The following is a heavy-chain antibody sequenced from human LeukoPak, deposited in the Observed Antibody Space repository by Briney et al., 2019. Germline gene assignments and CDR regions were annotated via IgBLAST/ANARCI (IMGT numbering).Heavy chain of an antibody. CDR2: LSDSGAST. D-gene: IGHD6-19*01. CDR1: GFTFTNHA. J-gene: IGHJ4*02. V-gene: IGHV3-23*01. CDR3: AKDYSSGWSLSLLKAPFDY. Sequence: PGGSLRLSCAASGFTFTNHAMAWVRLAPGKGLEWVSTLSDSGASTYYADSVRGRFTISRDNSRNTLYLQMNSLRAEDTAVYYCAKDYSSGWSLSLLKAPFDYWGQGTLVTVSS.